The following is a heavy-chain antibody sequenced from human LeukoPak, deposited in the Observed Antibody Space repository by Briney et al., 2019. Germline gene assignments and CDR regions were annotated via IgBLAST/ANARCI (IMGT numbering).Heavy chain of an antibody. CDR1: GFTFSSYG. CDR3: AKERVRGDYYYYCMDV. J-gene: IGHJ6*03. V-gene: IGHV3-30*18. D-gene: IGHD3-10*01. Sequence: GRSPRLSCAASGFTFSSYGMHWVRQAPGKGLEWVAVISYDGSNKYYADSVKGRFTISRDNSKNTLYLQMNSLRAEDTAVYYCAKERVRGDYYYYCMDVWGKGTTVTVSS. CDR2: ISYDGSNK.